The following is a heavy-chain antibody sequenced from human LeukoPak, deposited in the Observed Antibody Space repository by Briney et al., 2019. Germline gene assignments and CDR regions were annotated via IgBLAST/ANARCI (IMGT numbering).Heavy chain of an antibody. J-gene: IGHJ2*01. CDR2: IYPGDSDT. V-gene: IGHV5-51*01. CDR1: GYNFSTYW. CDR3: ARRARTDWYFDF. D-gene: IGHD6-6*01. Sequence: GESLKISCKGSGYNFSTYWRGWVRQMPGKGLEWMGSIYPGDSDTRYSPSFRGPVTISADKSNNTACLQWSFLRASDSGMYFCARRARTDWYFDFWGRGTLVTVSS.